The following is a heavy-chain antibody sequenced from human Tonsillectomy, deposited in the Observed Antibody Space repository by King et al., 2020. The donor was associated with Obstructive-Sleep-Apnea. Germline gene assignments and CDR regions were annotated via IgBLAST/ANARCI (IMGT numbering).Heavy chain of an antibody. CDR2: IRREDYGGTA. D-gene: IGHD3-9*01. CDR1: GFTFGDSA. CDR3: ARAILTGLKYYFDY. J-gene: IGHJ4*02. V-gene: IGHV3-49*03. Sequence: VQLVESGGGLVQPGRSLRLSCTASGFTFGDSAMSWFRQAPGKGLEGGGFIRREDYGGTAEYAASVKGRFTISTAESKTIAYLQMDSLKTEDTAVYYCARAILTGLKYYFDYWGQGTLVTVSS.